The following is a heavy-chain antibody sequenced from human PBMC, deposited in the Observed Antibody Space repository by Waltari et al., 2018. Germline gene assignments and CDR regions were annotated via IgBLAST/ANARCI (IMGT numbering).Heavy chain of an antibody. D-gene: IGHD6-19*01. V-gene: IGHV3-30*02. J-gene: IGHJ4*02. Sequence: QVQLVESGGGVVQPGGSLSLSCAASGFTFSSYGMPWVRQAPGKGLEWVAFIRYDGSNKYYADSVKGRFTISRDNSKNTLYLQMNSLRAEDTAMYYCAKPSSGWYLPIDYWGQGTLVTVSS. CDR3: AKPSSGWYLPIDY. CDR2: IRYDGSNK. CDR1: GFTFSSYG.